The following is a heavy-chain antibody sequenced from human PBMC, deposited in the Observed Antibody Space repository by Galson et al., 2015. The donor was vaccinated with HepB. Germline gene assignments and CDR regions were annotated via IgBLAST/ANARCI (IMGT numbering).Heavy chain of an antibody. V-gene: IGHV3-33*08. CDR3: ARGGSSTWFDY. J-gene: IGHJ4*02. D-gene: IGHD6-13*01. CDR1: EFTFSSYG. CDR2: IWYDGSNE. Sequence: SLRLSCAASEFTFSSYGMHWVRQAPGKGLEWVAVIWYDGSNENYADSVKGRFTISRDNSKNTLYLQMNSLRVEDTAVYYCARGGSSTWFDYWGQGTLVTVSS.